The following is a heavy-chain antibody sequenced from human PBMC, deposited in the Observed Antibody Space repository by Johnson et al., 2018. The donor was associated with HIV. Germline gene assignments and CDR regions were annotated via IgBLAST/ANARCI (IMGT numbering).Heavy chain of an antibody. CDR2: ISYDGSNK. CDR3: AREFVGYNGFDI. V-gene: IGHV3-30-3*01. J-gene: IGHJ3*02. D-gene: IGHD5-24*01. CDR1: GFTFSSYA. Sequence: QVQLVESVGGVVQPGRSLRLSCAASGFTFSSYAMHWVRQAPGKGLEWVAVISYDGSNKYYADSVKGRFTISRDNSKNTLYLQMNSLRAEDTAVYYCAREFVGYNGFDIWGQGTMVTVSS.